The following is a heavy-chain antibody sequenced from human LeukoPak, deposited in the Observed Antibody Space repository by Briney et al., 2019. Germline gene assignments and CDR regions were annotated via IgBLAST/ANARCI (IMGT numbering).Heavy chain of an antibody. CDR2: IIPIFGTA. CDR1: GGTFSSYA. CDR3: ARDKVALWFGELKYWFDP. Sequence: ASVEVSCKASGGTFSSYAISWVRQAPGQGLEWMGGIIPIFGTANYAQKFQGRVTITADESTSTAYMELSSLRSEDTAVYYCARDKVALWFGELKYWFDPWGQGTLVTVSS. D-gene: IGHD3-10*01. V-gene: IGHV1-69*13. J-gene: IGHJ5*02.